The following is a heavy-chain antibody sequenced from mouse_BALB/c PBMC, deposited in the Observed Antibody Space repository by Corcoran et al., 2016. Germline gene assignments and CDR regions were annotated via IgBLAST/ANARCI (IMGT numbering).Heavy chain of an antibody. D-gene: IGHD1-1*01. V-gene: IGHV1-18*01. CDR2: INPNNGGT. CDR1: GYTFPEYT. CDR3: AREGAYYYGSSYAMDY. Sequence: EVQLPQSGPELVKPGASVKISCTTSGYTFPEYTLHWVKQSHGKSLAWIGGINPNNGGTSYNQKFKGKATLTVDKSSSTAYMELRSLTCEDSAVYYCAREGAYYYGSSYAMDYWGQGTSVTVSS. J-gene: IGHJ4*01.